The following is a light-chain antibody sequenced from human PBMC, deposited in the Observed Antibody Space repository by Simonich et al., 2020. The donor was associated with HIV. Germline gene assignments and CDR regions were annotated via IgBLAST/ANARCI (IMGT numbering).Light chain of an antibody. J-gene: IGKJ2*01. CDR2: WAS. V-gene: IGKV4-1*01. CDR1: KSVLYSSNNKNY. Sequence: DIVMTQSPDSLAVSLGERATINRKSSKSVLYSSNNKNYLAGYQQKPGQPPKLLIYWASTRESGVPDRFSGSGSGTDFTLTISSLQAEDVAVYYCQQYYSTPYTFGQGTKLEIK. CDR3: QQYYSTPYT.